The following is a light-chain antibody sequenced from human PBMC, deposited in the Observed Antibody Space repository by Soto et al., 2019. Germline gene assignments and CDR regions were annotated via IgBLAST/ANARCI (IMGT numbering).Light chain of an antibody. CDR2: DAS. V-gene: IGKV3-11*01. CDR3: QQRSNWPPLT. Sequence: EIVLTQSPATLSLSPGERATLSCRASQSVSRYLAWYQQKPGQAPRLLIYDASNRATGIPARFSGSGSGTEFTPTTSSLEPEDFVLYYCQQRSNWPPLTFGGGTKVEIK. CDR1: QSVSRY. J-gene: IGKJ4*01.